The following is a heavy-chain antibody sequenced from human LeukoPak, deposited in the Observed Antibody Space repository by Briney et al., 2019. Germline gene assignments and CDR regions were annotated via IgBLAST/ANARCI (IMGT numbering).Heavy chain of an antibody. V-gene: IGHV3-64*01. CDR1: GFTFSSYA. J-gene: IGHJ3*02. Sequence: PGGSLRLSRAASGFTFSSYAMHWVRQAPGKGLEYVSAISSNGGSTYYANSVKGRFTISRDNSKNTLYLQMGSLRAEDMAVYYCARGGIVGATDDAFDIWGQGTMVTVSS. D-gene: IGHD1-26*01. CDR2: ISSNGGST. CDR3: ARGGIVGATDDAFDI.